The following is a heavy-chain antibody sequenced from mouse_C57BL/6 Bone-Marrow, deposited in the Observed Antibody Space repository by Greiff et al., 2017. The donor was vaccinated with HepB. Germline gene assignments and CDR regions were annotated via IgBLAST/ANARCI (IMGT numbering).Heavy chain of an antibody. CDR3: ARKTGRAYYYAMDY. J-gene: IGHJ4*01. V-gene: IGHV1-18*01. D-gene: IGHD4-1*01. CDR2: INPNNGGT. Sequence: EVQLQQSGPELVKPGASVKIPCKASGYTFTDYNMDWVKQSHGKSLEWIGDINPNNGGTIYNQKFKGKATLTVDKSSSTAYMELRSLTSEDTAVYYCARKTGRAYYYAMDYWGQGTSVTVSS. CDR1: GYTFTDYN.